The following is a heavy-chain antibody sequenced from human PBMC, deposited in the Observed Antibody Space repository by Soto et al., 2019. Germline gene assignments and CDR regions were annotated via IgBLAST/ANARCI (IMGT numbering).Heavy chain of an antibody. J-gene: IGHJ6*01. CDR2: IIPIFGTA. CDR1: GYTLSRYA. Sequence: SLKRYCKASGYTLSRYAISWVRQETGQGLEWMGGIIPIFGTANYAQKFQGRVTITADKSTSTAYMELSSLRSEDTAVYYCASGGIVVGPAAMPDYYYGMDVWGQGPTVT. V-gene: IGHV1-69*06. CDR3: ASGGIVVGPAAMPDYYYGMDV. D-gene: IGHD2-2*01.